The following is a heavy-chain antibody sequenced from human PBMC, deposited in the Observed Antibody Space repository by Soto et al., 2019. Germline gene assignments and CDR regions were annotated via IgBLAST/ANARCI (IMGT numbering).Heavy chain of an antibody. V-gene: IGHV3-43*01. Sequence: GGSLRLSCAASGFTFDDYTMHWVRQAPGKGLEWVSLISWDGGSTYYADSVKGRFTISRDNSKNSLYLQMNSLRTEDTALYYCAKDFYKEGVPAYWGQGTLVTVSS. CDR3: AKDFYKEGVPAY. J-gene: IGHJ4*02. CDR1: GFTFDDYT. CDR2: ISWDGGST. D-gene: IGHD3-10*01.